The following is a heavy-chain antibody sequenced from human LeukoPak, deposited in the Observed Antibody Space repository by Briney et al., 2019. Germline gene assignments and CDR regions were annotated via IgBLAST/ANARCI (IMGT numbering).Heavy chain of an antibody. D-gene: IGHD3-10*01. CDR2: IKPSSGGT. CDR3: ARDLMVRGPMDV. V-gene: IGHV1-2*02. CDR1: RYTFTGYY. J-gene: IGHJ6*03. Sequence: GASVKVSCKASRYTFTGYYMHWVRQAPGQGLEWMGWIKPSSGGTNYAQNFQGRVTMTRDTSINTAYMELSRLRSDDTAVYYCARDLMVRGPMDVWGKGTTVTVSS.